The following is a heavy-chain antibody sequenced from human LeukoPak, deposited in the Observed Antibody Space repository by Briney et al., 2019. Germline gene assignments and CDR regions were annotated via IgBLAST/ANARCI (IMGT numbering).Heavy chain of an antibody. CDR1: GFTFSSYA. D-gene: IGHD5-24*01. CDR2: ISYDGSNK. CDR3: ARHILRHGYIWGAADY. J-gene: IGHJ4*02. Sequence: GRSLRLSCAASGFTFSSYAMHWVRQAPGKGLEWVAVISYDGSNKYYADSVKGRFTISRDNFNNMLYLHMNSLRADDTAIYYCARHILRHGYIWGAADYGGQGTLVTVSS. V-gene: IGHV3-30*04.